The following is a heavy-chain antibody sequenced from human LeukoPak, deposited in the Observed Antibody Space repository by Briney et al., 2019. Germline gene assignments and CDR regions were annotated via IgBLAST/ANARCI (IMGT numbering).Heavy chain of an antibody. V-gene: IGHV4-34*01. CDR1: GGSFSGYY. CDR2: INHSGST. Sequence: SETLSLTCAVYGGSFSGYYWGWIRQPPGKGLEWIGEINHSGSTNYNPSLKSRVTISVDTSKNQFSLKLSSVTAADTAVYYCAGSLGATPWYFDLWGRGTLVTVSS. CDR3: AGSLGATPWYFDL. D-gene: IGHD1-26*01. J-gene: IGHJ2*01.